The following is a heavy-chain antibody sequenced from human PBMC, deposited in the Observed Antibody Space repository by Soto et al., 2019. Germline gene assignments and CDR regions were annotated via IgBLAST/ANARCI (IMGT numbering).Heavy chain of an antibody. Sequence: GASVKVSCKASGYTFTSYYMHWVRQAPGQGLEWMGIINPSGGSTSYAQKFQGRVTMTRDTSTSTVYMELSSLRSEDTAVYYCARDVRDASSGKGVVRWGQGTLVTVSS. CDR1: GYTFTSYY. D-gene: IGHD3-22*01. J-gene: IGHJ5*02. CDR2: INPSGGST. V-gene: IGHV1-46*01. CDR3: ARDVRDASSGKGVVR.